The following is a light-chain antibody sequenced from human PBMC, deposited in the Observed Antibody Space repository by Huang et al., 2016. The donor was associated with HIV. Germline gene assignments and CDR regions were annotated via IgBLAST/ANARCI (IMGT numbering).Light chain of an antibody. CDR3: QQYYSTLYT. J-gene: IGKJ2*01. CDR2: WAS. CDR1: QSVLHSSNNKNY. Sequence: DIVMTQSPDSLAVSLGERATINCKSSQSVLHSSNNKNYLAWYQQKPGQPPKLLRYWASTRESGVPDRVSGSGSGTDFTLTSSSLQAEDVAVYYCQQYYSTLYTFGQGTKLEIK. V-gene: IGKV4-1*01.